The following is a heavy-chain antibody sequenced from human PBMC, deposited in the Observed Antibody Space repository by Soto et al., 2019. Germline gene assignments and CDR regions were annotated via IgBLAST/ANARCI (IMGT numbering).Heavy chain of an antibody. V-gene: IGHV3-33*01. CDR2: IWYDGSNK. CDR3: ASSSGSSHNWYFDL. D-gene: IGHD1-26*01. Sequence: GGSLRLSCAASGFTFSGYGMHWVRQAPGKGLEWVAVIWYDGSNKYYADSVKGRFTISRDNSKNTLYLQMNSLRAEDTAVYYCASSSGSSHNWYFDLWGRGTLVTVSS. CDR1: GFTFSGYG. J-gene: IGHJ2*01.